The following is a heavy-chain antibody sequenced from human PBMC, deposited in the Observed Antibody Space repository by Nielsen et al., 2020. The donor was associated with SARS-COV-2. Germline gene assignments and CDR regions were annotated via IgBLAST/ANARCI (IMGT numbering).Heavy chain of an antibody. D-gene: IGHD3/OR15-3a*01. V-gene: IGHV1-2*06. CDR3: ARARATIFGLVMSYGMDV. Sequence: GESLKISCEASGYTFTDYYIHWVRQAPGQGLEWMGRINPYSGGTNYAQKFQGTVTMTRDASISTVYMELTSDDTAVYYCARARATIFGLVMSYGMDVWGQGTTVAVSS. CDR2: INPYSGGT. J-gene: IGHJ6*02. CDR1: GYTFTDYY.